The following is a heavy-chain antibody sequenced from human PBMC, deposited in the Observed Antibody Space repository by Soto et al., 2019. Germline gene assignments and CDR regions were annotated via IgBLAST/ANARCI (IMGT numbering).Heavy chain of an antibody. Sequence: SETLSLTCTVSGGSISGYYWSWIRQPPGKGLEWIGYIYSSGSTNYNPSLQSRVTISVDTSKNQFSLKLSSVTAADTAVYYCARLACSSTRCFTYFDYWGQRALVTVSS. CDR3: ARLACSSTRCFTYFDY. J-gene: IGHJ4*02. CDR1: GGSISGYY. CDR2: IYSSGST. D-gene: IGHD2-2*02. V-gene: IGHV4-59*08.